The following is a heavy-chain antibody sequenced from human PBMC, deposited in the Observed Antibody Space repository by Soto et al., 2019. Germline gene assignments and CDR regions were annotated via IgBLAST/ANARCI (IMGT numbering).Heavy chain of an antibody. CDR2: IIPIFGTA. D-gene: IGHD1-26*01. CDR3: ARDGGRHSGGIDY. V-gene: IGHV1-69*01. Sequence: QVQLVQSGAEVKKPGSSVKVSCKASGGTFSSYAINWVRQAPGQGLEWMGVIIPIFGTASYAQKFQGRVTITADASTSTAYMELSSLRSEDTAVYYCARDGGRHSGGIDYWGQGTLVTVSS. J-gene: IGHJ4*02. CDR1: GGTFSSYA.